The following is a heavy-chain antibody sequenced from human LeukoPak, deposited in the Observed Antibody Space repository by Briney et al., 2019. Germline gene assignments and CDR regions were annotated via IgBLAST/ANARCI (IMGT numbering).Heavy chain of an antibody. V-gene: IGHV3-30*18. Sequence: PGGSLRLSCAASGFTFSSYGMHWVRQAPGKGLEWVAVISYDGSNKYYADSVKGRFTISRDNSKNTLYLQMNSLRAEDTAVYYCAKAPRYSSARGAFDIWGQGTMATVSS. J-gene: IGHJ3*02. D-gene: IGHD6-19*01. CDR1: GFTFSSYG. CDR2: ISYDGSNK. CDR3: AKAPRYSSARGAFDI.